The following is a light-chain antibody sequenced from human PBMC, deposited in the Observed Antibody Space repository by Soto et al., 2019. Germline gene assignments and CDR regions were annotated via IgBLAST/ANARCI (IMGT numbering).Light chain of an antibody. Sequence: EIVMRQSRATLSLSPGGRGSLSCRVCQSVGKYLVWYQQKPGQAPRLLIYDASNRAPGIPARFSGSGSGTDFTLTISSLEPEDFAVYYCQQRGNRPPWTFGQGTKVDIK. CDR2: DAS. V-gene: IGKV3-11*01. CDR1: QSVGKY. J-gene: IGKJ1*01. CDR3: QQRGNRPPWT.